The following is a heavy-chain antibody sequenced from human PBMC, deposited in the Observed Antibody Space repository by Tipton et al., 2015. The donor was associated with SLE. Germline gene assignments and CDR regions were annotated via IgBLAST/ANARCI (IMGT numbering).Heavy chain of an antibody. V-gene: IGHV4-61*02. CDR2: IYTSGST. CDR3: ARGRLSHYYDSSGHYYYYYYMDV. Sequence: TLSLTCTVSGGSISSGSYYWSWIRQPAGKGLEWIGCIYTSGSTNYNPSLKSRVTISVDTSKNQFSLKLSSVTAADTAVYYCARGRLSHYYDSSGHYYYYYYMDVWGKGTTVTVSS. D-gene: IGHD3-22*01. CDR1: GGSISSGSYY. J-gene: IGHJ6*03.